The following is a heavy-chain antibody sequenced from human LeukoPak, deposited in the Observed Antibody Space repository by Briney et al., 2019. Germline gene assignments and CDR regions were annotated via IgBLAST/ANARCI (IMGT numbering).Heavy chain of an antibody. CDR2: ISFDGSHS. J-gene: IGHJ3*02. V-gene: IGHV3-30*18. Sequence: GGSLRLSCTASTFTLTNYGIHWVRQAPGKGLEWVAFISFDGSHSHYGDSVKGRFTLSRDTSENSVYLQMNTLRADDTAVYYCAKDLVFTGYCSNPHCYDAFDMWGQGTMVTVSS. CDR3: AKDLVFTGYCSNPHCYDAFDM. CDR1: TFTLTNYG. D-gene: IGHD2-15*01.